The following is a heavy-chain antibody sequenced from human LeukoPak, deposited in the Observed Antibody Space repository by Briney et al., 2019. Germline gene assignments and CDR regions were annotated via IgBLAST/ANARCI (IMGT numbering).Heavy chain of an antibody. Sequence: AGESLKISCKGSGYSFTSYWIGWVRQMPGKGLEWMGIIYPGDSDTRYSPSFQGQVTISADKSISTAYLQWSSLKASDTAMYYCARLGVVAATPASWFDPWGQGTLVTVSS. CDR3: ARLGVVAATPASWFDP. J-gene: IGHJ5*02. CDR1: GYSFTSYW. CDR2: IYPGDSDT. V-gene: IGHV5-51*01. D-gene: IGHD2-15*01.